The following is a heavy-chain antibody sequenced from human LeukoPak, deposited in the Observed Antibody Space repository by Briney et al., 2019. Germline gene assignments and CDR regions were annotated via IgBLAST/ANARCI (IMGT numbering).Heavy chain of an antibody. D-gene: IGHD3-10*01. CDR2: IIPIFGTA. V-gene: IGHV1-69*05. Sequence: SVKVSCKASGGTFSSYAISWLRQAPGQGLEWMGRIIPIFGTANYAQKFQGRVTITTDESTSTAYMELSSLRSEDTAVYYCARDPPDYYGSGYEGDNWFDPWGQGTLVTVSS. CDR1: GGTFSSYA. J-gene: IGHJ5*02. CDR3: ARDPPDYYGSGYEGDNWFDP.